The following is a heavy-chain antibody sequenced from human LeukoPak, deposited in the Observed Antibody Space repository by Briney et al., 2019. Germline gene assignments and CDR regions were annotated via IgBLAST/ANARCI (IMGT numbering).Heavy chain of an antibody. V-gene: IGHV4-39*01. D-gene: IGHD3-22*01. CDR2: IYYSGST. J-gene: IGHJ4*02. CDR1: GGSISSSSYY. Sequence: RPSETLSLTCTVSGGSISSSSYYWGWIRPPPGKGLEWIGSIYYSGSTYYNPSLKSRVTIYVDTSKNQLSLKLSSVTAAETAVYYCARLYYDSSGYYHFDYWGQGTLVTVSS. CDR3: ARLYYDSSGYYHFDY.